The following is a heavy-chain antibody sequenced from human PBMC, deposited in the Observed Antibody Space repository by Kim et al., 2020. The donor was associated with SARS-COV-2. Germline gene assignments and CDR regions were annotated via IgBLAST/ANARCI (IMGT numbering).Heavy chain of an antibody. Sequence: ASVKVSCKSSGYTFTSHAITWVRQAPGQGLEWMGWISSYNGNTNYAQKLQGRVTMTTDTSTSTAYMELRSLRSDDTAVYYCARLQSIAARPVGNWFDPWGQGTLVTVSS. J-gene: IGHJ5*02. CDR2: ISSYNGNT. CDR3: ARLQSIAARPVGNWFDP. CDR1: GYTFTSHA. D-gene: IGHD6-6*01. V-gene: IGHV1-18*01.